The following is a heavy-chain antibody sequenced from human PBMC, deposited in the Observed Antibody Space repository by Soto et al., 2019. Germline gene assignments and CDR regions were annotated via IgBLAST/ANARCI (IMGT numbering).Heavy chain of an antibody. CDR1: GGSISSGGYY. J-gene: IGHJ5*02. CDR2: IYYSGST. D-gene: IGHD3-3*01. V-gene: IGHV4-31*03. CDR3: ARAYYDFWSGYYSPWFDP. Sequence: SETLSLTCTVSGGSISSGGYYWSWIRQHPGKGLEWIGYIYYSGSTYYNPSLKSRVTISVDTSKNQFPLKLSSVTAADTAVYYCARAYYDFWSGYYSPWFDPWGQGTLVTVSS.